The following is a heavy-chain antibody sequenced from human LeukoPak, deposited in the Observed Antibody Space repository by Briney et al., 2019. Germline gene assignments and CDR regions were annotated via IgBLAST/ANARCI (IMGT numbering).Heavy chain of an antibody. V-gene: IGHV4-34*01. Sequence: SETLSLTCAVYGGSFSGYYWSWIRQPPGKGLEWIGEINHSGSTNYNPSLKSRVTISVDTSKNQFSLKLSSVTAADTAVYYCARLGGQQLSWNWFDPWGQGTLVTVSS. J-gene: IGHJ5*02. D-gene: IGHD6-13*01. CDR2: INHSGST. CDR3: ARLGGQQLSWNWFDP. CDR1: GGSFSGYY.